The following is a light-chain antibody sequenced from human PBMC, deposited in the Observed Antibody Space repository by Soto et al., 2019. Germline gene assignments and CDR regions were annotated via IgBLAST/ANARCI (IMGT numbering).Light chain of an antibody. V-gene: IGKV1-5*03. CDR3: QQYGSSSPWT. CDR2: KAS. Sequence: DIQMTQSPSTLSASVGDRVTITCRASQSISSWLAWYQQKPGRAPKLLIYKASSLETEVPSRFSGSGSGTEFNLIISSPQPDDFASYYCQQYGSSSPWTFGQGTKGEIK. J-gene: IGKJ1*01. CDR1: QSISSW.